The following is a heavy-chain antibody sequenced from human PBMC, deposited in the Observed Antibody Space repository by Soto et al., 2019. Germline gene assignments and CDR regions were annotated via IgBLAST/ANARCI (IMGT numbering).Heavy chain of an antibody. CDR2: IIPIFGTA. D-gene: IGHD3-10*01. Sequence: ASVKVSCKASGGTFSSYAISWVRQAPGQGLEWMGGIIPIFGTANYAQKFQGRVTITADESTSTAYMELSSLRSEDTAVYYCARELGPWFGELLHNWFDPWGQGTLVTVSS. V-gene: IGHV1-69*13. J-gene: IGHJ5*02. CDR1: GGTFSSYA. CDR3: ARELGPWFGELLHNWFDP.